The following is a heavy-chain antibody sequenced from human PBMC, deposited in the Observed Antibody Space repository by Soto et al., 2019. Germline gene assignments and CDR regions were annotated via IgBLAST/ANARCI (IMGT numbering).Heavy chain of an antibody. D-gene: IGHD2-8*01. V-gene: IGHV1-69*01. J-gene: IGHJ5*02. CDR1: GGTFSSYA. Sequence: QVQLVQSGAEVKKPGSSVKVSCKASGGTFSSYAISWVRQAPGQGLEWMGGIIPIFGTANYAQKFQGRVTITADESTSTAYMELSSLRSEDTAVYYCARDLGYCTNGVCLNWFDPWGQGTLVTVSS. CDR2: IIPIFGTA. CDR3: ARDLGYCTNGVCLNWFDP.